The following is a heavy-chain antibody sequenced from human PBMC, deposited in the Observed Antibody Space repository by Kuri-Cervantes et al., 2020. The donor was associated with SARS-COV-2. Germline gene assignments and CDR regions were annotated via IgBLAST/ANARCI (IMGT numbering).Heavy chain of an antibody. Sequence: GESLKISCAASGFTFSSYGMHWVRQAPGKGLERVAVISFGGTNKYYADSVKGRFTISRDNSKNTLYLQMNSLRAEDTAVYYCAKALRVVVVAATDLFDYWGQGTLVTVSS. D-gene: IGHD2-15*01. V-gene: IGHV3-30*18. CDR3: AKALRVVVVAATDLFDY. J-gene: IGHJ4*02. CDR1: GFTFSSYG. CDR2: ISFGGTNK.